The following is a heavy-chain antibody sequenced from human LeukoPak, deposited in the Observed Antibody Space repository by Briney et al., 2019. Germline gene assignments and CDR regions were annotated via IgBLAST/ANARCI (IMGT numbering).Heavy chain of an antibody. V-gene: IGHV3-23*01. CDR2: XXXSGGST. D-gene: IGHD3-9*01. CDR3: AKSRKYYDILTGYYGWDY. J-gene: IGHJ4*02. CDR1: GFTFSSYA. Sequence: GGSLRLSCAASGFTFSSYAMSXXXQAPGKGLEWVXXXXXSGGSTYYADSVKGRFTISRDNSKNTLYLQMNSLRAEDTAVYYCAKSRKYYDILTGYYGWDYWGQGTLVTVSS.